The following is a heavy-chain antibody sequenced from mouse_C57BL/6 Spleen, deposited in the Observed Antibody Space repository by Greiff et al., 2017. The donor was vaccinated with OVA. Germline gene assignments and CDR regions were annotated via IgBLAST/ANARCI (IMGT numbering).Heavy chain of an antibody. J-gene: IGHJ4*01. V-gene: IGHV1-54*01. CDR2: INPGSGGT. Sequence: QVQLQQSGAELVRPGTSVKVSCKASGYAFTNYLIEWVKQRPGQGLEWIGVINPGSGGTNYNEKFKGKATLTADKSSSTAYMQLSSLTSEDSAVYFCARGGLIYAMDYWGQGTSVTVSS. CDR3: ARGGLIYAMDY. CDR1: GYAFTNYL.